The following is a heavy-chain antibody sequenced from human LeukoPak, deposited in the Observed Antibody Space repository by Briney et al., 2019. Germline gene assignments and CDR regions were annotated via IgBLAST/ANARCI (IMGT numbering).Heavy chain of an antibody. CDR3: ARAGENYYDSSGYYYV. J-gene: IGHJ4*02. CDR1: GYTFTSYY. CDR2: INPSGGST. V-gene: IGHV1-46*01. Sequence: ASVKVSCKASGYTFTSYYMHWVRQAPGQGLEWMGIINPSGGSTSYAQKFQGRVTMTRDTSTSTVYMELSSLRSEDTAVYYCARAGENYYDSSGYYYVWGQGTLVTVSS. D-gene: IGHD3-22*01.